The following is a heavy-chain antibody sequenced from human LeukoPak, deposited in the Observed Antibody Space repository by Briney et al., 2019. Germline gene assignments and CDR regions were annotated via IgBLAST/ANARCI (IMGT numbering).Heavy chain of an antibody. V-gene: IGHV3-30-3*01. D-gene: IGHD2-21*02. CDR3: ARDRRDIVVVTARISSKYYYYYGMDV. Sequence: PGGSLRLSCAASGFTFSSYAMHWVRQAPGKGLEWVAVISYDGSNKYYADSVKGRFTISRDNSKNTLYLQMNSLRAEDTAVYYCARDRRDIVVVTARISSKYYYYYGMDVWGQGTTVTVSS. J-gene: IGHJ6*02. CDR1: GFTFSSYA. CDR2: ISYDGSNK.